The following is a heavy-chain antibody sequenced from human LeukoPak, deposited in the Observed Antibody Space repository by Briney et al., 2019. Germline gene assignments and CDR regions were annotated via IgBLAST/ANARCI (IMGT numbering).Heavy chain of an antibody. CDR2: IYYSGST. CDR3: ARVGVVVVTTGHWYFDL. Sequence: SETLSLTCTVSGGSISSGGYYWSWIRQYPGKGLEWIGYIYYSGSTYYNPSLKSRVTISVDTSKNQFSLKLSSVTAADTAVYYCARVGVVVVTTGHWYFDLWGRGTLVTVSS. J-gene: IGHJ2*01. V-gene: IGHV4-31*03. CDR1: GGSISSGGYY. D-gene: IGHD3-22*01.